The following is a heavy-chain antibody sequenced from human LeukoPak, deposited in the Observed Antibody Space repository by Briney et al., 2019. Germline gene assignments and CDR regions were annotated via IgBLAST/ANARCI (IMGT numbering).Heavy chain of an antibody. D-gene: IGHD5-18*01. CDR1: GGSISGSSYY. CDR3: AVTGYSYGTT. CDR2: IYTSGST. V-gene: IGHV4-61*02. J-gene: IGHJ4*02. Sequence: SETLSLTCTVSGGSISGSSYYWGWIRQPAGKGLEWIGRIYTSGSTNYNPSLKSRVTMSVDTSKNQFSLKLSSVTAADTAVYYCAVTGYSYGTTWGQGTLITVSS.